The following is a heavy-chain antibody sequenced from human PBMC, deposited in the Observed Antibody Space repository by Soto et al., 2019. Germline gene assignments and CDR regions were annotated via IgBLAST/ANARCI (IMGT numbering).Heavy chain of an antibody. J-gene: IGHJ4*02. Sequence: GEALKISWKGSGYSFTSYWIGWVRQMPGKGLEWVGIIYPGDSDTRYSPSFQGQVTISADKSISTAYLQCSSLKASDTAMYYCAGSIVATMGGGFDYWGQGTLVTVSS. CDR2: IYPGDSDT. CDR1: GYSFTSYW. CDR3: AGSIVATMGGGFDY. D-gene: IGHD5-12*01. V-gene: IGHV5-51*01.